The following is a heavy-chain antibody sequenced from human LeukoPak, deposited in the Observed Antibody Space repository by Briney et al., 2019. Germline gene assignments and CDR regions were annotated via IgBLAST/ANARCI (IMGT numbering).Heavy chain of an antibody. Sequence: GGSLRLSCAASGFGFTNYAMSWVRQAPGKGLEWVSAIGGSGSDTSYTDSVKGRFTISRDNSKSTLYLQMNSLRAEDTAVYHCAKTLRDLEWLTGELDVWGQGTAVTVSS. V-gene: IGHV3-23*01. D-gene: IGHD3-3*01. CDR1: GFGFTNYA. CDR2: IGGSGSDT. CDR3: AKTLRDLEWLTGELDV. J-gene: IGHJ6*02.